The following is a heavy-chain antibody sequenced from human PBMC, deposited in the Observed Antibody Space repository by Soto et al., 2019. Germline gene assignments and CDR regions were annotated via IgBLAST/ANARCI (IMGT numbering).Heavy chain of an antibody. D-gene: IGHD5-18*01. CDR2: ISYDGTNK. CDR1: GFTFSSYG. CDR3: AKERFGHLWLEDYGMDV. J-gene: IGHJ6*02. V-gene: IGHV3-30*18. Sequence: GSLRLSCAASGFTFSSYGMHWVRQAPGKGLEWVALISYDGTNKYYADSVKGRFTISRDNFKNTLYLQMNSLRAEDTAVYYCAKERFGHLWLEDYGMDVWGQGTTVTVSS.